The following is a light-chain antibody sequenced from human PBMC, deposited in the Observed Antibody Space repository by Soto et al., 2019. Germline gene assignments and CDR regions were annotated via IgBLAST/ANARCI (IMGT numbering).Light chain of an antibody. CDR2: DAS. V-gene: IGKV3-11*01. CDR1: QSVSSS. Sequence: EIVLTQSPDTLSLSPGERATLSCRASQSVSSSLAWYQQKPGQAPRLLIYDASKRATGIPARFSGSGSGTDFTLTISSLEPEDFAFYDCQQRSNWPPEVTFGPGTKVDIK. J-gene: IGKJ3*01. CDR3: QQRSNWPPEVT.